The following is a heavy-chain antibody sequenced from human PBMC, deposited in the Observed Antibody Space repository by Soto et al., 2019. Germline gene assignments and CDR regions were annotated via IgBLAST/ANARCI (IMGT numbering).Heavy chain of an antibody. J-gene: IGHJ6*02. V-gene: IGHV3-30-3*02. CDR1: GFTFSNYA. Sequence: PGESLRLSYGASGFTFSNYAMHRVRQAPGKGLDWVAVLSYDGSDKYNANSVKGRFTISRDNSNNTLYLQMNSLRAEDTAVYYCANDQLDFWSGYQYYYYYYGMYVWGQGT. CDR2: LSYDGSDK. D-gene: IGHD3-3*01. CDR3: ANDQLDFWSGYQYYYYYYGMYV.